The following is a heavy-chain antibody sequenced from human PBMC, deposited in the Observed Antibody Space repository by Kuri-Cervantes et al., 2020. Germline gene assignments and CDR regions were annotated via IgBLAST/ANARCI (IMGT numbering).Heavy chain of an antibody. Sequence: GESLKISCTASGFTFNSYWMHWVRQAPGKGLVWVSRINSDGSNTIYADSVKGRFTISRDNAKNSLYLQMNSLRAEDTAVYYCARDSGWYGRDWFDPWGQGTLVTVS. CDR3: ARDSGWYGRDWFDP. J-gene: IGHJ5*02. CDR2: INSDGSNT. D-gene: IGHD6-19*01. V-gene: IGHV3-74*01. CDR1: GFTFNSYW.